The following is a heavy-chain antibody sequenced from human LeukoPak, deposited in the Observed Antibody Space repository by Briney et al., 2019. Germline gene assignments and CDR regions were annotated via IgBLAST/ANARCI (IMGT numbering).Heavy chain of an antibody. CDR1: GFTFSSYA. CDR3: ARDTRWLQLDWYFDL. Sequence: GGSLRLSCAASGFTFSSYAMHWVRQAPGKGLEYVSAISSNGGSTYYANSVKGRFTISRDNSKNTLYLQMGSLRAEDMAVYYCARDTRWLQLDWYFDLWGRGTLVTVSS. J-gene: IGHJ2*01. V-gene: IGHV3-64*01. D-gene: IGHD5-24*01. CDR2: ISSNGGST.